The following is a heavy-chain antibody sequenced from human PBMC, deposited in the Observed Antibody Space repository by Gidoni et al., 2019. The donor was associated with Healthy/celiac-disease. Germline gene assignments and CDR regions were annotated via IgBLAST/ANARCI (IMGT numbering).Heavy chain of an antibody. J-gene: IGHJ6*02. Sequence: EVQLLESGGGLVQPGGSLRLSCAASGFTFSSYAMSWVRQAPGKGLEWVSAISGSGGSTYYADSVKGRFTISRDNAKNTLYLQMNSLRAEDTAVYYCATRRLAAAGRLVFYGMDVWGQGTTVTVSS. CDR2: ISGSGGST. CDR3: ATRRLAAAGRLVFYGMDV. CDR1: GFTFSSYA. V-gene: IGHV3-23*01. D-gene: IGHD6-13*01.